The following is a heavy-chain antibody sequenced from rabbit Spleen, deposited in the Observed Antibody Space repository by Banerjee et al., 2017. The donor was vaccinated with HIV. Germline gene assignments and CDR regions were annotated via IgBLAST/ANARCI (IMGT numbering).Heavy chain of an antibody. D-gene: IGHD6-1*01. CDR3: ASAYSDIYFDL. J-gene: IGHJ4*01. CDR2: IGAGSGVT. Sequence: QSLEESGGGLVKPGASLTLTCTASGVSFSNNHYMCWVRQAPGKGLEWIGCIGAGSGVTFYASWAKGRFTISKTSSTTVTLQMTSLTAADTATYFCASAYSDIYFDLWGPGTLVTVS. CDR1: GVSFSNNHY. V-gene: IGHV1S40*01.